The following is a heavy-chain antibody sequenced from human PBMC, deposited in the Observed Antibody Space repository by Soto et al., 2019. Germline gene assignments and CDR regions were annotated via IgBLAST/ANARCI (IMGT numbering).Heavy chain of an antibody. CDR1: GGSISSGGYY. V-gene: IGHV4-31*03. J-gene: IGHJ4*02. CDR3: ARNGYCSGGSCYRACDY. Sequence: QVQLQESGPGLVKPSQTLSLTCTVSGGSISSGGYYWSWIRQHPGKGLEWIGYIYYSGSTYYNPCLKSRVTISVDTSKNQFSLKPSSVTAADTAVYYCARNGYCSGGSCYRACDYRGQGTLVTVSS. D-gene: IGHD2-15*01. CDR2: IYYSGST.